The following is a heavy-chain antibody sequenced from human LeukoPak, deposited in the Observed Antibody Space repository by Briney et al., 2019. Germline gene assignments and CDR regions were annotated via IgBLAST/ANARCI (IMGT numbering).Heavy chain of an antibody. D-gene: IGHD3-3*01. CDR3: ARDQYDTWSRRGNFDS. V-gene: IGHV3-7*03. J-gene: IGHJ4*02. Sequence: PGGSLRLSCAASGFTFSSYWMSWARQAPGKGLEWVANIKLDGSEKNYVDSVKGRFTISRDNTKNSLYLQMNSLRVEDTAVFYCARDQYDTWSRRGNFDSWGQGTLVIVSS. CDR1: GFTFSSYW. CDR2: IKLDGSEK.